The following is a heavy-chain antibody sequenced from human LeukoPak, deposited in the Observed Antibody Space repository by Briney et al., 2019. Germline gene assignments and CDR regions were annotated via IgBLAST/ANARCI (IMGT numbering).Heavy chain of an antibody. CDR2: ISYDGSNK. J-gene: IGHJ4*02. CDR1: GFTFSSYA. V-gene: IGHV3-30*01. CDR3: AREMVATIFYYFDY. D-gene: IGHD5-12*01. Sequence: PGGSLRLSCAASGFTFSSYAMHWVRQAPGKGLEWVAVISYDGSNKYYADSVKGRFTISRDNSKNTLYLQMNSLRAEDTAVYYCAREMVATIFYYFDYWGQGTLVTVSS.